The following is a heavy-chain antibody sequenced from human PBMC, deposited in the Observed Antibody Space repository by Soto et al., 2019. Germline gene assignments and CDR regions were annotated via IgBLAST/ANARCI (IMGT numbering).Heavy chain of an antibody. CDR2: ISGSGGTT. V-gene: IGHV3-23*01. D-gene: IGHD6-19*01. J-gene: IGHJ4*02. Sequence: GGSLRLSCAPSRFTFSSYSMSWVRHSPGRGLEWVSAISGSGGTTYYADSLTGRFTISRDNYKNTLYLQMNSLRAEDTAVYYCATAPYSSGWTPFDYWGQGTLVTVSS. CDR1: RFTFSSYS. CDR3: ATAPYSSGWTPFDY.